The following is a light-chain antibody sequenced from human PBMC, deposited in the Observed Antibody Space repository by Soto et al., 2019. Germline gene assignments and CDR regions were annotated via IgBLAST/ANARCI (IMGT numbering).Light chain of an antibody. CDR1: QFVSSGH. Sequence: ENVVTQFPGTLSLSPGERATVSCRASQFVSSGHLAWYQQKLGQAPRLLIYGASIRAPGIPDRFSGSGSGIDFTLTISGLEPEECAVYYCQQYSTSPITFGQGTRLEIK. CDR3: QQYSTSPIT. J-gene: IGKJ5*01. V-gene: IGKV3-20*01. CDR2: GAS.